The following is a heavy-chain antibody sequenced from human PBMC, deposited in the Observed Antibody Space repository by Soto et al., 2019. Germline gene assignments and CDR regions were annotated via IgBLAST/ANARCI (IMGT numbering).Heavy chain of an antibody. D-gene: IGHD3-16*02. CDR2: IYNSGST. Sequence: QVQLQESGPGLVKPSQTLSLTCTVSAGSIKTGDYYWTWIRQPPGKGLEWLGYIYNSGSTNYNPSLKSRLSMSVDTSRNQFSLTLASVTIADTAVYYCARNYYDSIWGSYRIFDHWGQGALVTVSS. CDR3: ARNYYDSIWGSYRIFDH. V-gene: IGHV4-30-4*01. J-gene: IGHJ4*02. CDR1: AGSIKTGDYY.